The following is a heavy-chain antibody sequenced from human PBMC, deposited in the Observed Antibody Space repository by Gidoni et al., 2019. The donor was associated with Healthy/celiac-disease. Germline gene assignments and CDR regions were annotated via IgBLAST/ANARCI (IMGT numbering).Heavy chain of an antibody. CDR3: ARGNLGELSSLDY. CDR1: GYSISSGSYP. J-gene: IGHJ4*02. Sequence: QVQLQESGPGLVKPSQTLSLTCTVSGYSISSGSYPWSWIRQPAGKGLEWIGRIYTSGTTNYNPSLKSRVTMSVDTSKNQFSLKLSSVTAADTAVYYCARGNLGELSSLDYWGQGTLVTVSS. V-gene: IGHV4-61*02. CDR2: IYTSGTT. D-gene: IGHD3-16*02.